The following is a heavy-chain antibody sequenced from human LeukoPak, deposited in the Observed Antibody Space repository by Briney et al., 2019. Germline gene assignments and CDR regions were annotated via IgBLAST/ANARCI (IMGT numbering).Heavy chain of an antibody. CDR3: ANLARIAVAGTQAGFDY. CDR2: ISGSGGST. V-gene: IGHV3-23*01. J-gene: IGHJ4*02. Sequence: GGSLRLSCAASGFTFSSYAMSWVRQAPGKGLEWVSAISGSGGSTYYADSVKGRFTISRDNSKSTLYLQMNSLRAEDTAVYYCANLARIAVAGTQAGFDYWGQGTLVTVSP. D-gene: IGHD6-19*01. CDR1: GFTFSSYA.